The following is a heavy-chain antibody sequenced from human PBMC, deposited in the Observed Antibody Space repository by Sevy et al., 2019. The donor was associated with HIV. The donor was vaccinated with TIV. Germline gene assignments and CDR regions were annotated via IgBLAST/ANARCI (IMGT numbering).Heavy chain of an antibody. J-gene: IGHJ6*02. D-gene: IGHD2-2*02. V-gene: IGHV1-18*01. CDR2: ISAYNGNT. CDR1: GYTFTSYG. Sequence: GASVKVSCKASGYTFTSYGISWVRQAPGQGLEWMGWISAYNGNTNYAQKLQGRVTMTTDTSTSTAYMELRGLRSDDTAVDYCASNGPRIYCSSTSCYIRGGDYYYYYGMDVWGQGTTVTVSS. CDR3: ASNGPRIYCSSTSCYIRGGDYYYYYGMDV.